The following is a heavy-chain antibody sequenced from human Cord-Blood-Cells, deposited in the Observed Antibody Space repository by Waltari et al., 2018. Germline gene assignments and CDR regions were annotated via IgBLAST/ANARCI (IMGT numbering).Heavy chain of an antibody. D-gene: IGHD1-26*01. CDR2: SNPIRGGT. CDR1: GYTFPGYL. CDR3: SLLSGSYYYYYGMDV. V-gene: IGHV1-2*06. J-gene: IGHJ6*02. Sequence: QVQLVQSGDEVKKPGASVQVSGKASGYTFPGYLLPRVRRAHGQWLEWRGRSNPIRGGTNYAQKFQGRVTMTRDTSISTAYMELIRLRADDTAVYYCSLLSGSYYYYYGMDVWGQGTTVTVSS.